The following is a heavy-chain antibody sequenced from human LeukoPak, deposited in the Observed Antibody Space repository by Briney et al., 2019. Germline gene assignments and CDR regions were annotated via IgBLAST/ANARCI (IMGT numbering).Heavy chain of an antibody. CDR2: IYYSGGT. D-gene: IGHD1-1*01. V-gene: IGHV4-38-2*02. J-gene: IGHJ4*02. Sequence: SETLSLTCTVSGYSISSDYYWGWIRQPPGKGLEWIGSIYYSGGTYYNPSLKSRVTISIDTSKNQFSLKLRSVTAADTSVYYCARDGNALWGQGTLVTVSS. CDR3: ARDGNAL. CDR1: GYSISSDYY.